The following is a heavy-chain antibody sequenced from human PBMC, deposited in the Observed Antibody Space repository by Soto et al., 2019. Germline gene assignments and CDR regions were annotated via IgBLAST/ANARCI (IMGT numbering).Heavy chain of an antibody. J-gene: IGHJ6*04. V-gene: IGHV1-46*01. Sequence: GASVKVSCKASGYTFTSYYMHWVRQAPGQGLEWMGIINPSGGSTSYAQKFQGRVTMTRDTSTSTVYMELSSLRSEDTAVYYCATPTGYSYGPLHYYCIVVWGKGTKFTVAA. CDR1: GYTFTSYY. CDR3: ATPTGYSYGPLHYYCIVV. CDR2: INPSGGST. D-gene: IGHD5-18*01.